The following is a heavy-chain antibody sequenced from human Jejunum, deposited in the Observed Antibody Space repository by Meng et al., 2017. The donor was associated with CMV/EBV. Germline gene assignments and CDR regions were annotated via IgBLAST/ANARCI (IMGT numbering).Heavy chain of an antibody. V-gene: IGHV3-7*01. J-gene: IGHJ4*02. Sequence: LKISCEASGFICSNYWMDWVRQAPGKGLEWVANIKQDGGEIYYVDSVEGRFTISRDNAKNSLYLQMNSLRPDDTAVYYCTRSLDYWGQGTLVTVSS. CDR3: TRSLDY. CDR2: IKQDGGEI. CDR1: GFICSNYW.